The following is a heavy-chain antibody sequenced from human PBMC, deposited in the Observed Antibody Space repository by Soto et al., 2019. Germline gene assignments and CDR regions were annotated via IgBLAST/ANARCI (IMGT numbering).Heavy chain of an antibody. V-gene: IGHV3-30*04. D-gene: IGHD2-15*01. CDR1: GFTFSFYA. J-gene: IGHJ3*02. Sequence: LRLSCVASGFTFSFYAMHWVRQAPGKGLEWVAVISNDESNRYYADSVKGRFTISRDNSKNTLDLQMNSLRVEDTAVYYCASLRVADAFDIWGQGTVVTVSS. CDR2: ISNDESNR. CDR3: ASLRVADAFDI.